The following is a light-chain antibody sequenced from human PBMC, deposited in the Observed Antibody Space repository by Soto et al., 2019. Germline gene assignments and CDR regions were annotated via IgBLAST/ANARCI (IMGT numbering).Light chain of an antibody. CDR1: QSVSSN. V-gene: IGKV3-15*01. CDR3: QHYNNWPFT. J-gene: IGKJ3*01. CDR2: GAS. Sequence: EIVMTQSPATLSVSPGERATLSCRASQSVSSNLAWYQQKPGQAPRLLIYGASTRATGIPARFSGSGSGTEFTLTISSLQSEDFAVYYCQHYNNWPFTFGTGTKVDIK.